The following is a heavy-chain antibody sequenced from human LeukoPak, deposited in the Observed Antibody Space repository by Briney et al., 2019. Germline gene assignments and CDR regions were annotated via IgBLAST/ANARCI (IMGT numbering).Heavy chain of an antibody. CDR3: ATMPYCSSATCYDFGMDV. V-gene: IGHV3-11*01. CDR2: ISSSGNTI. D-gene: IGHD2-2*01. Sequence: PGGSLRLSCAASGFTFSDYYMSWIRQAPGKGLEWVSYISSSGNTIKYADSVKGRFTISRDNPKNSLYLQMNSLRGEDTAVYYCATMPYCSSATCYDFGMDVWGQGTTATVSS. J-gene: IGHJ6*02. CDR1: GFTFSDYY.